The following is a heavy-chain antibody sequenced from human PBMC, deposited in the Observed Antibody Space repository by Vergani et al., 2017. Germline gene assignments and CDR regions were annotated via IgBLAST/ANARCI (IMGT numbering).Heavy chain of an antibody. Sequence: QVTLKESGPVLVKPTETLTLTCTVSGFSLSNARMGVSWIRQPPGKALEWLAHIFSNDEKSYSTSLKSRLTISKDTSKSQVGLTMTNMDPVDTATYYCARIRYGFGELDYYYYGMDVWGQGTTVTVSS. D-gene: IGHD3-10*01. V-gene: IGHV2-26*01. CDR3: ARIRYGFGELDYYYYGMDV. J-gene: IGHJ6*02. CDR1: GFSLSNARMG. CDR2: IFSNDEK.